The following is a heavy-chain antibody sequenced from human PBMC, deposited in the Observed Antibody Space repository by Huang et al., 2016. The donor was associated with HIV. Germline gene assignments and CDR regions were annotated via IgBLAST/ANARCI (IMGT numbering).Heavy chain of an antibody. CDR2: ISYEGTRK. V-gene: IGHV3-30-3*01. Sequence: QVQLVESGGGVVQPGRSLRLSCVASGFSFSNYAVHWVRQAPGKGVEWVAVISYEGTRKYYADSVKGRFTVSRDNSKNTAYVQMNNPRGGDTAVYYCARAPEFGNYEFDQWGLGTLVTVSS. D-gene: IGHD4-4*01. CDR1: GFSFSNYA. CDR3: ARAPEFGNYEFDQ. J-gene: IGHJ4*02.